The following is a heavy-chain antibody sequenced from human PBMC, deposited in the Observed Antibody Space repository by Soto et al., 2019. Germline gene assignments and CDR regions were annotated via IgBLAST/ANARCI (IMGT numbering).Heavy chain of an antibody. CDR1: GGSISSSSYY. CDR2: IYYSGST. J-gene: IGHJ3*02. Sequence: PSETLSLTCTVSGGSISSSSYYWGWIRQPPGKGLEWIGYIYYSGSTNYNPSLKSRVTISVDTSKNQFSLKLSSVTAADTAVYYCARVGDTDAFDIWGQGTMVTVSS. CDR3: ARVGDTDAFDI. V-gene: IGHV4-61*05. D-gene: IGHD2-21*02.